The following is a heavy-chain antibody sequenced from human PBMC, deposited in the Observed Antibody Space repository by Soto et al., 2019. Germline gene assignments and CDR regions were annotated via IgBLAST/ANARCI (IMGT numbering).Heavy chain of an antibody. CDR1: RYTFTDYY. Sequence: AVTVSCLASRYTFTDYYLHWLRQAPGQGLEWMGWINPNNGYTNYAQNFQGRVTMTRDTSISTAYMELSGLRSDDTAVYYCERVQTYYYYSGSFDYWGKGTLGNVS. V-gene: IGHV1-2*02. CDR3: ERVQTYYYYSGSFDY. D-gene: IGHD2-15*01. J-gene: IGHJ4*02. CDR2: INPNNGYT.